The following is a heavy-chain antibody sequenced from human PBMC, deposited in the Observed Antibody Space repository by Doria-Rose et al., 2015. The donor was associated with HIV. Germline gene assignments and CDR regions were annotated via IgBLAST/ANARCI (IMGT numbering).Heavy chain of an antibody. CDR2: IVSDDER. D-gene: IGHD6-13*01. Sequence: SGPVLVKPTETLTLTCTVSGVSLSSPGMGVSWIRQPPGKALEWLATIVSDDERSYKTSLQSRLTISRGTSKSQVVLTMTDMDPVDTATYYCARIKSSRWYHKYYFDFWGQGTLVIVSA. J-gene: IGHJ4*02. CDR3: ARIKSSRWYHKYYFDF. V-gene: IGHV2-26*01. CDR1: GVSLSSPGMG.